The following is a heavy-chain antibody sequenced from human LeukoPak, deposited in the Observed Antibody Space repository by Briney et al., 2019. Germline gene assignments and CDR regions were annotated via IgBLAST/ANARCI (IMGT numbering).Heavy chain of an antibody. Sequence: KPSETLSLTCTVSGGSISSYYWSWIRQPPGKGLEWIGYIYYSGSINYNPSLKSRVTISVDTSKNQFSLKLRSVTAAYTAVYYCARYSGSYSGFDYWGQGTLVTVSS. D-gene: IGHD1-26*01. CDR1: GGSISSYY. V-gene: IGHV4-59*08. J-gene: IGHJ4*02. CDR2: IYYSGSI. CDR3: ARYSGSYSGFDY.